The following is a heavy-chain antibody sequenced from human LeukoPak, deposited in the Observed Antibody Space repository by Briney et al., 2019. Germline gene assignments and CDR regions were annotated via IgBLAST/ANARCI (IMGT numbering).Heavy chain of an antibody. Sequence: SETLSLTCDVPGGSISSSNWWSWVRQPPGKGLEWIGDIYHSGSTNFNPSLKSRVTISVDKSKNQFSLKLNSVTAADTAMYYCARVPILTYCSGTSCRYYFDYWGQGTLVTVSS. CDR3: ARVPILTYCSGTSCRYYFDY. CDR2: IYHSGST. V-gene: IGHV4-4*02. CDR1: GGSISSSNW. D-gene: IGHD2-2*01. J-gene: IGHJ4*02.